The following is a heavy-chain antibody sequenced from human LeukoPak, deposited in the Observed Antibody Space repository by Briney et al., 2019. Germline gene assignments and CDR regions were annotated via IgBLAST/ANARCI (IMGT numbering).Heavy chain of an antibody. J-gene: IGHJ6*03. D-gene: IGHD1-26*01. CDR3: ARGGYGASTPYYMDV. CDR2: ISSNGGST. V-gene: IGHV3-64*01. CDR1: GFTFSSYA. Sequence: GGSLRLSCAASGFTFSSYAMNWVRQAPGKGLEYVSAISSNGGSTYYANSVKGRSTISRDNSKNTLYLQMGSLRAEDMAVYFCARGGYGASTPYYMDVWGTGTTVTISS.